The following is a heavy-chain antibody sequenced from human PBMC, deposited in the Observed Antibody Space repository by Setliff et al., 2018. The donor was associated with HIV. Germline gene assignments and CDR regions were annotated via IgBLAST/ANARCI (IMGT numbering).Heavy chain of an antibody. CDR2: INTNTGNP. J-gene: IGHJ6*03. CDR3: TRDHTPPPNYDFWSGQIDLRNIFYYMDV. Sequence: ASVKVSCKPSGYSLTSYSINWVRQAPGQGLEWMGYINTNTGNPTYAQGFTGRFVFSVDTPVSTAYLQIFSLKTEDTAVYYCTRDHTPPPNYDFWSGQIDLRNIFYYMDVWGTGSPVTVSS. V-gene: IGHV7-4-1*01. D-gene: IGHD3-3*01. CDR1: GYSLTSYS.